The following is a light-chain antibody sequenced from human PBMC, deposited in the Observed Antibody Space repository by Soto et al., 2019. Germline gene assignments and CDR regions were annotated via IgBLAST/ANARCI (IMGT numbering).Light chain of an antibody. J-gene: IGLJ2*01. Sequence: QSALIQPASVSGSPGQSITISCTGTARDIGGYQFVSWYQQHPDKAPKLIIVDVTKRPSGISSRFSASKSGTTASLTISGLLPEDEAQYYCASYSSSETPVVFGGGTKLAVL. CDR3: ASYSSSETPVV. CDR1: ARDIGGYQF. V-gene: IGLV2-14*03. CDR2: DVT.